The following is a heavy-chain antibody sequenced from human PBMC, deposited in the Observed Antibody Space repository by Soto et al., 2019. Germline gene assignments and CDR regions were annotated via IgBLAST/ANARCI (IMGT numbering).Heavy chain of an antibody. CDR3: RSSSRYSTDV. Sequence: QLQLQESGPGLVKPSETLSLSCTVSGGSITSSFYWGWIRQPPGKGLEWIGSIYGTGNTSYNPSLKGRVTISADTSTNQFSLNLISVTAADTAVYYCRSSSRYSTDVWGQGATVTVSS. J-gene: IGHJ6*02. D-gene: IGHD6-13*01. CDR1: GGSITSSFY. CDR2: IYGTGNT. V-gene: IGHV4-39*01.